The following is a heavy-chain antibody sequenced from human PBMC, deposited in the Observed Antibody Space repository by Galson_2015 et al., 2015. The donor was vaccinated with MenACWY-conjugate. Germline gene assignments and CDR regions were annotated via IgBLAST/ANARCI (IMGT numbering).Heavy chain of an antibody. V-gene: IGHV4-4*02. CDR2: IYHSGST. J-gene: IGHJ5*02. D-gene: IGHD7-27*01. CDR3: ARLTGGYNWFDP. Sequence: SLRLSCATSGFTFSDYTMGWARQPPGKGLEWIGEIYHSGSTNYNPSLKSRVTISVDKSKNQFSLKLSSVTAADTAVYYCARLTGGYNWFDPWGQGALVTVSS. CDR1: GFTFSDYTM.